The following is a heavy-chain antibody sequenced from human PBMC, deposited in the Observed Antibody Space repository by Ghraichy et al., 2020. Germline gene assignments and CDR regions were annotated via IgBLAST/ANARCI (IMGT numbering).Heavy chain of an antibody. Sequence: SETLSLTCTVSGGSISGFFWGWIRQSPEMGLEWIAFVFSSGTNDSNPSLKSRVTMSVDRSKNQFSLRLSSVTAADTAVYFCARYKYCGSDCARAFDIWGQGTTVTVSS. CDR2: VFSSGTN. D-gene: IGHD2-21*02. CDR1: GGSISGFF. V-gene: IGHV4-4*09. CDR3: ARYKYCGSDCARAFDI. J-gene: IGHJ3*02.